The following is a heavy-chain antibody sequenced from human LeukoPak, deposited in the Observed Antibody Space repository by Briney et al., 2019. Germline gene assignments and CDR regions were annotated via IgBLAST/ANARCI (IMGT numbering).Heavy chain of an antibody. Sequence: SETLSLTRTVSGGSISSYYWSWIRQPPGKGLEWIGYIYYSGSTNYNPSLKSRVTISVDTSKNQFSLKLSSVTAADTAVYYCARVPVAYYYGMDVWGQGTTVTVSS. CDR2: IYYSGST. V-gene: IGHV4-59*01. J-gene: IGHJ6*02. CDR1: GGSISSYY. CDR3: ARVPVAYYYGMDV. D-gene: IGHD2-15*01.